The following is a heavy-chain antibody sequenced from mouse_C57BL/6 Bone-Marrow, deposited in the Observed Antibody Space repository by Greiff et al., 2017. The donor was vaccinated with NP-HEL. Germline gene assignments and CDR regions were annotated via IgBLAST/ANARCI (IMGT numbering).Heavy chain of an antibody. D-gene: IGHD2-3*01. CDR3: ARKGVIYDGYYFFDY. J-gene: IGHJ2*01. CDR1: GYTFTSYW. Sequence: QVQPQQPGAELVKPGASVKLSCKASGYTFTSYWMQWVKQRPGQGLEWIGEIDPSDSYTNYNQKFKGKATLTVDTSSSTAYMQLSSLTSEDSAVYYCARKGVIYDGYYFFDYWGQGTTLTVSS. V-gene: IGHV1-50*01. CDR2: IDPSDSYT.